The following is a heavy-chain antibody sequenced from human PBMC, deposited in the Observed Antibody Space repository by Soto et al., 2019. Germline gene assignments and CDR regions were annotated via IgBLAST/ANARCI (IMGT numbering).Heavy chain of an antibody. V-gene: IGHV3-23*01. J-gene: IGHJ5*02. CDR3: AEEGQLIWFGELWNWFDP. CDR1: GFTFSSYA. CDR2: ISGSGGST. Sequence: GSLRLSCAASGFTFSSYAMSWVRQAPGKGLEWVSAISGSGGSTYYADSVKGRFTISRDNSKNTLYLQMNSLRAEDTAVYYCAEEGQLIWFGELWNWFDPWGQGNLVTVSS. D-gene: IGHD3-10*01.